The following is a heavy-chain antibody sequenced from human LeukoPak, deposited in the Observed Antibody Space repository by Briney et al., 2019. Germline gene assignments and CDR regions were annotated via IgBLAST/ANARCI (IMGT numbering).Heavy chain of an antibody. J-gene: IGHJ4*02. CDR1: GYXLTDYY. CDR2: IIPHSGGT. CDR3: STEDKFCTTPKCGVY. D-gene: IGHD2-15*01. V-gene: IGHV1-2*02. Sequence: ASVKVSCKASGYXLTDYYVHWVRQAPGQDLEWMGFIIPHSGGTNYRQRFQGRVLMTRDMSIGTFYMELSSLRSDDTAVYYCSTEDKFCTTPKCGVYWGQGTLVTVSS.